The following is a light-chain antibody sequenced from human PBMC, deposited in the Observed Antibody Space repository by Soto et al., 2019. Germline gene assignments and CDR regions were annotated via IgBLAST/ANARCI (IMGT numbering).Light chain of an antibody. V-gene: IGKV1-39*01. CDR3: QQSYSTPYT. CDR1: QSISSY. J-gene: IGKJ2*01. Sequence: SSLSASVGGRVTITCRASQSISSYLNWYQQKPGKAPKLLIYAASSLQSGVPSRFSGSGSGTDFTLTISSLQPEDFATYYCQQSYSTPYTFGQGTKVDIK. CDR2: AAS.